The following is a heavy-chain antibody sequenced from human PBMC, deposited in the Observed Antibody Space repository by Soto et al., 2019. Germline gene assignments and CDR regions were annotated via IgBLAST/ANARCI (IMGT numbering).Heavy chain of an antibody. J-gene: IGHJ6*02. D-gene: IGHD1-1*01. CDR3: ARDVEEDRTYYYYGMDV. Sequence: GESLKISCKGSGYSFTSYWISWVRQMPGKGLEWMGRIDPSDSYTNYSPSFQGHVTISADKSISTAYLQWSSLKASDTAMYYCARDVEEDRTYYYYGMDVWGQGTTVTVSS. CDR1: GYSFTSYW. V-gene: IGHV5-10-1*01. CDR2: IDPSDSYT.